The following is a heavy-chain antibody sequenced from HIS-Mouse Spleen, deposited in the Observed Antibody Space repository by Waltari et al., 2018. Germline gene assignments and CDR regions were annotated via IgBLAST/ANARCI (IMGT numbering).Heavy chain of an antibody. D-gene: IGHD2-8*01. CDR2: INHSGST. CDR3: ARGLGLISGRYYFDY. J-gene: IGHJ4*02. Sequence: QVQLQQWGAGLLKPSETLSLTCAVYGGSFSGYYWSWIRQPPGKGLEWIGEINHSGSTNNNPPLKSRVTISVDTSKNQFSLKLSSVTAADTAVYYCARGLGLISGRYYFDYWGQGTLVTVSS. CDR1: GGSFSGYY. V-gene: IGHV4-34*01.